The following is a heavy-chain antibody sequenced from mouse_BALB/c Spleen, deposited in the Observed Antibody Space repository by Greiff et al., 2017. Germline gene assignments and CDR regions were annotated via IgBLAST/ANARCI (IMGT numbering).Heavy chain of an antibody. J-gene: IGHJ4*01. V-gene: IGHV1-14*01. CDR1: GYTFTSYV. Sequence: EVQLQQSGPELVKPGASVKMSCKASGYTFTSYVMHWVKQKPGQGLEWIGYINPYNDGTKYNEKFKGKATLTSDKSSSTAYMELSSLTSEDSAVYYCARLGGYYAMDYWGQGTSVTVSS. CDR2: INPYNDGT. D-gene: IGHD1-1*02. CDR3: ARLGGYYAMDY.